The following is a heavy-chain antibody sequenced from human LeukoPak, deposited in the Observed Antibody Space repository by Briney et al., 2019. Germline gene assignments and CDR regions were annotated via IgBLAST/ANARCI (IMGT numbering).Heavy chain of an antibody. CDR3: ASPSVMAPGGMDV. V-gene: IGHV4-59*08. CDR1: GGSISSYY. D-gene: IGHD2-8*01. CDR2: IYYSGST. J-gene: IGHJ6*04. Sequence: SETLSLTCTVSGGSISSYYWSWIRQPPGKGLEWIGYIYYSGSTNYSPSLKSRVTISVDTSKNQFSLKLSSVTAADTAVYYCASPSVMAPGGMDVWGKGTTVTVSS.